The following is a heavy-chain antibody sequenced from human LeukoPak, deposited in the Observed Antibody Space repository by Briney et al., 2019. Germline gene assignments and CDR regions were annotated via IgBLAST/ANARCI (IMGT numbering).Heavy chain of an antibody. CDR1: GFTFRNFV. V-gene: IGHV3-48*03. Sequence: PGRSLRLSCAASGFTFRNFVMHWVRQAPGKGLEWVSYISSSGRNIYYADSVKGRFTISRDNAKNSLYLQMNSLRAEDTAVYYCARDLVQLWSKDYWGQGTLVTVSS. CDR2: ISSSGRNI. D-gene: IGHD5-18*01. J-gene: IGHJ4*02. CDR3: ARDLVQLWSKDY.